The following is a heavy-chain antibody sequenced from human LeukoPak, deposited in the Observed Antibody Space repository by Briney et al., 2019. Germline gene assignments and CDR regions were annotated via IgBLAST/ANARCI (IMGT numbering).Heavy chain of an antibody. J-gene: IGHJ5*02. Sequence: SATLSLTCAVYGGSFSGYYWSWIRQPPGKGLEWIWEINHSGSTNYNPSLKSRVTISVDTSKNQFSLKLSSVTAADTAVYYCAIHIVVVPAAKKKNWFDPWGQGTLVTVSS. CDR3: AIHIVVVPAAKKKNWFDP. V-gene: IGHV4-34*01. CDR1: GGSFSGYY. CDR2: INHSGST. D-gene: IGHD2-2*01.